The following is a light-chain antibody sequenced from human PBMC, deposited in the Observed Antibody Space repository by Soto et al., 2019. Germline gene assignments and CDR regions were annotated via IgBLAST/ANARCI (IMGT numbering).Light chain of an antibody. CDR2: AAS. V-gene: IGKV1-27*01. CDR3: QKYDSPPRT. CDR1: QGISNY. Sequence: DVQMTQSPSSLSASVGDRVTISCRASQGISNYLAWYQQKPGKVPKVLIYAASTLQSGVTSRFSGTGSGLDFTLTIISLQPEDISTYYCQKYDSPPRTFGPGTKVDIK. J-gene: IGKJ1*01.